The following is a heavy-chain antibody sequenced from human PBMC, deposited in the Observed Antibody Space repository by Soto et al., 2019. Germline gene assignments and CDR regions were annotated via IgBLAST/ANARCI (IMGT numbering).Heavy chain of an antibody. Sequence: QVKLQESGPGLVKPSETLSLTCTVSGDSVSSGAYYWSWVRQPPGKGLEWIGYIYYNAITNYNPALKSQVTILVETSKSDISLTLTSVTAADTAVYYCARANIAAAGTIFDPWGQGVLFTVSA. CDR1: GDSVSSGAYY. V-gene: IGHV4-61*08. D-gene: IGHD6-13*01. CDR3: ARANIAAAGTIFDP. CDR2: IYYNAIT. J-gene: IGHJ5*02.